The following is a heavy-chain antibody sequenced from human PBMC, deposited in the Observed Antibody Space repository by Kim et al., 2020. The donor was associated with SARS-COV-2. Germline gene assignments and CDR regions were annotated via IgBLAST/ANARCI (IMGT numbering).Heavy chain of an antibody. D-gene: IGHD3-10*01. V-gene: IGHV4-61*01. CDR2: IYYSGST. CDR1: GGSVSSGSYY. J-gene: IGHJ6*02. CDR3: ARDSPGFLYGMDV. Sequence: SETLSLTCTVSGGSVSSGSYYWSWIRQPPGKGLEWIGYIYYSGSTNYNPSLKSRVTISVDTSKNQFSLKLSSVTAADTAVYYCARDSPGFLYGMDVWGQGTTVTVSS.